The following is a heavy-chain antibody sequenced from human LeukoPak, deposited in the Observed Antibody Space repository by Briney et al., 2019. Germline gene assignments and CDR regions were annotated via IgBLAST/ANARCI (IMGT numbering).Heavy chain of an antibody. V-gene: IGHV3-21*01. Sequence: GGSLRLSCAASGFTFSSYSMNWVRQAPGKGLEWVSSISSSSSYIYYADSVKGRFTISRDNAKNSLYLQMNSLRAEDTAVYYRARVGNGYYFDYWGQGTLVTVSS. D-gene: IGHD5-24*01. CDR2: ISSSSSYI. CDR1: GFTFSSYS. J-gene: IGHJ4*02. CDR3: ARVGNGYYFDY.